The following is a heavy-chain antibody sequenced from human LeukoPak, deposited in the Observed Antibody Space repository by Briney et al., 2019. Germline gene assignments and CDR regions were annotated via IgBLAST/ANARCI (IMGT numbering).Heavy chain of an antibody. CDR2: ISAYNGNT. V-gene: IGHV1-18*01. D-gene: IGHD1-26*01. Sequence: GASVKVSCKASGGTFSSYAISWVRQAPGQGLEWMGWISAYNGNTNYAQKLQGRVTMTTDTSTSTAYMELRSLRSDDTAVYYCAREDSGSYDYWGQGTLVTVSS. CDR3: AREDSGSYDY. CDR1: GGTFSSYA. J-gene: IGHJ4*02.